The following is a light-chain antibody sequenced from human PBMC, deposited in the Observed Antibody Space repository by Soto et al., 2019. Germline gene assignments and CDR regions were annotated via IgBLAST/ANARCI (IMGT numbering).Light chain of an antibody. J-gene: IGKJ4*01. Sequence: EIVLTQSPATLSVSPGERATLSCRASQSVRSNLAWYQQKPGQGPRLLIFGASTRATDIPARFSGSGSGTEFTLSICSLQSEDFAVYYCEDRGNRPLFTFGGGTRLELK. CDR1: QSVRSN. CDR3: EDRGNRPLFT. V-gene: IGKV3-15*01. CDR2: GAS.